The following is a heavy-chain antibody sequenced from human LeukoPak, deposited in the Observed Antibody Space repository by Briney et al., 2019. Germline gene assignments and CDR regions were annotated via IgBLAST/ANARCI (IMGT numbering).Heavy chain of an antibody. Sequence: PSETLSLTCAVYGGSFSGYYWSWIRQPPGKGLEWIGEINHSGSTNYNPSLKSRVTISVDTSKNQFSLKLSSVTAADTAVYYCARDDAGYCSGGSCYAPDVFDIWGQGTMVTVSS. J-gene: IGHJ3*02. V-gene: IGHV4-34*01. CDR1: GGSFSGYY. CDR3: ARDDAGYCSGGSCYAPDVFDI. CDR2: INHSGST. D-gene: IGHD2-15*01.